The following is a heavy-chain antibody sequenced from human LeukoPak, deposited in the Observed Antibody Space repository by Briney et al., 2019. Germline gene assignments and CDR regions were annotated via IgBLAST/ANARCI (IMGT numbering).Heavy chain of an antibody. V-gene: IGHV4-59*01. CDR1: GGSISSYY. CDR2: NYYSGST. D-gene: IGHD3-22*01. J-gene: IGHJ3*02. Sequence: KPSETLSLTCTVSGGSISSYYWSWIRQPPGKGLEWIGYNYYSGSTNYNPSLKSRVTISVDTSKNQFSLKLSSVTAADTAVYYCARDAAEEYDSSGLAFDIWGQGTMVTVSS. CDR3: ARDAAEEYDSSGLAFDI.